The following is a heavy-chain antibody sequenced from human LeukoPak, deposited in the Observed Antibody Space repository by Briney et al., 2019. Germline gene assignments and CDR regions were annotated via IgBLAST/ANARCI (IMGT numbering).Heavy chain of an antibody. CDR3: AREGTGSRYFDL. CDR1: GFTFSSYT. D-gene: IGHD3-10*01. Sequence: GGSLRLSCAASGFTFSSYTMNWVRQAPGKGLEWVSYIATSRGPIYYADSVKGRFTISRDNAKNSLYLLMNSLRAEDTAVYYCAREGTGSRYFDLWGRGTLVTVSS. CDR2: IATSRGPI. V-gene: IGHV3-48*04. J-gene: IGHJ2*01.